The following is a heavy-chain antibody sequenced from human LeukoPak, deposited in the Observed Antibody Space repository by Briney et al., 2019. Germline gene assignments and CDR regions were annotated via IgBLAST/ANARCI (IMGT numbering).Heavy chain of an antibody. Sequence: GASVKVSCKASGYTFTSYYMHWVRQAPGQGLEWMGIINPSGGSTSYAQKFKGRVTMTRDTSTSTVYMELSSLRSEDTAVYYCARDPRITMIVVVTSYYFDYWGQGTLVTVSS. CDR2: INPSGGST. CDR3: ARDPRITMIVVVTSYYFDY. V-gene: IGHV1-46*01. J-gene: IGHJ4*02. D-gene: IGHD3-22*01. CDR1: GYTFTSYY.